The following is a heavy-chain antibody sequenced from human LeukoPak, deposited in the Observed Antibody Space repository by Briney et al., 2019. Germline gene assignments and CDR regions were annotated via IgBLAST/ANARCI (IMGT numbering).Heavy chain of an antibody. J-gene: IGHJ5*02. CDR1: GYIFTSYW. Sequence: GEALKISCKGSGYIFTSYWIGWVRQMPGKGLEWMGIIYPSPSDTRYSPSFQAQVTISADKSIRTSYLQWSSLKASDTAMYYCARHRGYCSGGSCLHWFDPWGQGTLVTVSS. CDR2: IYPSPSDT. CDR3: ARHRGYCSGGSCLHWFDP. V-gene: IGHV5-51*01. D-gene: IGHD2-15*01.